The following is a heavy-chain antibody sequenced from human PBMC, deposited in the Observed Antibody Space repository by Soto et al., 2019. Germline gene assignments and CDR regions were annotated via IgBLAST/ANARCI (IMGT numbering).Heavy chain of an antibody. J-gene: IGHJ3*02. CDR1: GFTFSSYS. CDR3: ARDKRDPPTAFDI. CDR2: ISSSSSYI. V-gene: IGHV3-21*01. Sequence: PGGSLRLSCAASGFTFSSYSMNWVRQAPGKGLEWVSSISSSSSYIYYADSVKGRFTISRDNAKNSLYLQMNSLRAEDTAVYYCARDKRDPPTAFDIWGQGTMVTVSS.